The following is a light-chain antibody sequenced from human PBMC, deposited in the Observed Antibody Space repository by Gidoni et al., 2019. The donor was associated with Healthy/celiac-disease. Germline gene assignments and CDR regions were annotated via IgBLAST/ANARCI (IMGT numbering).Light chain of an antibody. Sequence: QSALTQPASVSGSPGQSITISCTGTSSDVGSYNLVSWYQQHPGKAPKLMIYEGSKRPSGVSNRFSGSKSGNTASLTISGLQAEDEAYYYCCSYAGSSTFPYVFGTGTKVTVL. CDR1: SSDVGSYNL. CDR2: EGS. J-gene: IGLJ1*01. V-gene: IGLV2-23*03. CDR3: CSYAGSSTFPYV.